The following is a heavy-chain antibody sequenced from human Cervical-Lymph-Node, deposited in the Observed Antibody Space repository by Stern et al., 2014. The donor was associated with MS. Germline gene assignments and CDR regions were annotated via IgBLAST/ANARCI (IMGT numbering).Heavy chain of an antibody. CDR3: AHRASLSGSWDMGYFDY. CDR1: GFSLATSGVG. J-gene: IGHJ4*02. D-gene: IGHD2-15*01. Sequence: VTLRESGPSRVKPTQTLTLTCTFSGFSLATSGVGVGWVRQPAGKALECLAFIYWDDDKRYNPSLKARLTIAKDTPRNQVTLTMTNIDPVDTGTYYCAHRASLSGSWDMGYFDYWGQGFLVTVSS. V-gene: IGHV2-5*02. CDR2: IYWDDDK.